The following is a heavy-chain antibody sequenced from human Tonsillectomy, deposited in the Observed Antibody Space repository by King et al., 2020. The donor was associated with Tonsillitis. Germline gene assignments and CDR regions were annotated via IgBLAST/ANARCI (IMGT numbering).Heavy chain of an antibody. J-gene: IGHJ3*02. V-gene: IGHV3-30*03. Sequence: VQLVESGGGVVQPGRSLRLSCAASGFTFSSYGIHWVRQAPGKGLEWVAVISYDGSNKYYADSVKGRFTISRDNSKNTLYLQMNSLRAEDTAVYYCRAGEANAFDIWGQGTMVTVS. D-gene: IGHD3-16*01. CDR2: ISYDGSNK. CDR1: GFTFSSYG. CDR3: RAGEANAFDI.